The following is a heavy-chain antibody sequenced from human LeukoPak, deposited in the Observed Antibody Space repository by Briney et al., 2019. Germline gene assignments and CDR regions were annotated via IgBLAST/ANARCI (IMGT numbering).Heavy chain of an antibody. CDR3: ARDLLWFGEAYFDY. J-gene: IGHJ4*02. D-gene: IGHD3-10*01. V-gene: IGHV4-30-2*01. CDR2: IYHSGRT. Sequence: SETLSLTCAVSGGSISSGDYSWSWIRQPPGKGLEWIGYIYHSGRTYYNPSLESRVTISIDRSKNQFSLKLSSVTAADTAVYYCARDLLWFGEAYFDYWGQGTLVTVSS. CDR1: GGSISSGDYS.